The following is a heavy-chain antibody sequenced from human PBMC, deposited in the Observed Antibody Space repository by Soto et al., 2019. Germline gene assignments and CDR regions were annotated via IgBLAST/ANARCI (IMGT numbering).Heavy chain of an antibody. CDR3: ARDGQQQFKYYYYGMDV. J-gene: IGHJ6*04. V-gene: IGHV3-30-3*01. CDR1: GFTFSSYA. CDR2: ISYDGSNK. D-gene: IGHD6-13*01. Sequence: QVQLVESGGGVVQPGRSLRLSCAASGFTFSSYAMHWVRQAPGKGLEWVAVISYDGSNKYYADSVKGRFTISRDNSKNTLYLQMNSLRAEDTAVYYCARDGQQQFKYYYYGMDVWGKGTTVTVSS.